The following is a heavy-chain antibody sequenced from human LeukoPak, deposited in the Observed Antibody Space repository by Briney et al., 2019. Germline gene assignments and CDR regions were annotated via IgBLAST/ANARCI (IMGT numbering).Heavy chain of an antibody. CDR2: IWERGGGT. Sequence: AGGSLSLSCVVSVITPCNYAMSGVRRSPGEGVEGVSGIWERGGGTNYADPVRGRFIISRDNSKNTVYLQMNSLTAEHTAVYFCAKRGVVIRGLILIAIPKEAYYFDYWGQGILVTVSS. D-gene: IGHD3-10*01. V-gene: IGHV3-23*01. J-gene: IGHJ4*02. CDR1: VITPCNYA. CDR3: AKRGVVIRGLILIAIPKEAYYFDY.